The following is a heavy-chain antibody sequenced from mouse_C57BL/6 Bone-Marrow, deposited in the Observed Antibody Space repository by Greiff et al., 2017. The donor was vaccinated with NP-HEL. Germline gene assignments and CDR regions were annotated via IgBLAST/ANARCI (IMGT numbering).Heavy chain of an antibody. CDR1: GYTFTDYY. Sequence: EVQLQQSGPVLVKPGASVKMSCKASGYTFTDYYMNWVKQSHGKSLEWIGVINPYNGGTSYNQKFKGKATLTVDKSSSTAYMELNSLTSEDSAVYYCARITCKAESGWFAYWGQGTLVTVSA. CDR3: ARITCKAESGWFAY. J-gene: IGHJ3*01. V-gene: IGHV1-19*01. CDR2: INPYNGGT.